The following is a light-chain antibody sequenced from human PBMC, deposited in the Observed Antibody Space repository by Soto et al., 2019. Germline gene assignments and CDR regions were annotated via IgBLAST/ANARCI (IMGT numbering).Light chain of an antibody. CDR1: SGHSTYT. V-gene: IGLV4-69*01. J-gene: IGLJ7*01. Sequence: QSVLTQSPSASASLGASVKLTCTLSSGHSTYTIAWHQQQPEKGPRYLMNINSDGSHTKGDGIPDRFSGSSSGAERYLTISSLQSEDEAEYYCQTWGTGYAVFGGGTQLTVL. CDR2: INSDGSH. CDR3: QTWGTGYAV.